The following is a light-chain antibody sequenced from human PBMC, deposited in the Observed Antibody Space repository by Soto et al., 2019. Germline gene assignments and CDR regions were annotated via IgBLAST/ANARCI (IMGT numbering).Light chain of an antibody. CDR3: CSSATYNMV. CDR2: DGT. Sequence: QSALTQPASVSGSPGQSITISCTRTSNDFGTYYFVSWYQQHPDKAPKLIIYDGTERPSGVSNRFSGSKSGNTASLTISGLQAEDEDHYYCCSSATYNMVLGGGTKLTVL. J-gene: IGLJ2*01. V-gene: IGLV2-23*01. CDR1: SNDFGTYYF.